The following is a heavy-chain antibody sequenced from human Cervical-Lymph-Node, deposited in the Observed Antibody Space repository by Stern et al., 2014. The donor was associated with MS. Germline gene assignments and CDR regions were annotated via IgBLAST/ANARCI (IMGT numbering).Heavy chain of an antibody. V-gene: IGHV4-59*01. CDR2: IYYSGSS. CDR1: GASIRSYS. D-gene: IGHD3/OR15-3a*01. Sequence: QVQLQESGPGLVKPSETLSLTCTVSGASIRSYSWSWIRQTPGKGLEWIGYIYYSGSSNQQPSLKSRFTISVNTSKNHSSLSLRSVPAVDTAVYYCAGGSTVGAPDFWGQGTLVTVSS. J-gene: IGHJ4*02. CDR3: AGGSTVGAPDF.